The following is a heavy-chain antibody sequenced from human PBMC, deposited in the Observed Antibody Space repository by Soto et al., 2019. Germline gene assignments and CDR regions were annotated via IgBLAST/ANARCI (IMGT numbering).Heavy chain of an antibody. CDR3: ARDPTLNK. V-gene: IGHV3-9*01. D-gene: IGHD1-1*01. CDR1: GFTFDGYG. Sequence: GESLRLSCATSGFTFDGYGMHWVRQGPGKGLEWVAGISWSGDNVGYADSVKGRFTISRDNAKNSLFLQMTSLRPGDTAMYYCARDPTLNKWGQGSLVTVSS. CDR2: ISWSGDNV. J-gene: IGHJ4*02.